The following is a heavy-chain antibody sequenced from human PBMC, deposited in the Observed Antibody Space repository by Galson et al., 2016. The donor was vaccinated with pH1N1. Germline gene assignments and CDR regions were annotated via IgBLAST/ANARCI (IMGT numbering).Heavy chain of an antibody. CDR3: AKDQGAYCSSTSCYGYDY. D-gene: IGHD2-2*01. CDR1: GFTFSSYG. CDR2: FSRSGGST. Sequence: SLRLSCAASGFTFSSYGMSWVRQAPGKGLEWVSGFSRSGGSTYYADSVKGRFTISRDNSMNTLYLQMNSLRAEDTAVYYCAKDQGAYCSSTSCYGYDYWGQGTLVTVSS. V-gene: IGHV3-23*01. J-gene: IGHJ4*02.